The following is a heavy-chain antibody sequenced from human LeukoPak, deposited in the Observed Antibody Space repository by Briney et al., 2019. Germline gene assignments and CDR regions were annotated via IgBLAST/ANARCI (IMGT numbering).Heavy chain of an antibody. D-gene: IGHD6-19*01. CDR3: VNRNGWDTFDI. J-gene: IGHJ3*02. V-gene: IGHV4-30-2*01. Sequence: SQTLSLTCTVSGGSISSGGYYWSWIRQPPGKGLEWIGYIYHSGSTYYNPSLKSRVTISVDRSKNQFSLKLSSVTAADTAVYYCVNRNGWDTFDIWGQGTMVTVSS. CDR2: IYHSGST. CDR1: GGSISSGGYY.